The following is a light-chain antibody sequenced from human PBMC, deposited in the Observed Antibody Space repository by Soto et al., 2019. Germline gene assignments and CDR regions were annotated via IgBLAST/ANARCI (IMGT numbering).Light chain of an antibody. CDR3: SSHTSGSTRV. V-gene: IGLV2-14*01. J-gene: IGLJ7*01. CDR1: FSDVGGYDY. CDR2: EVT. Sequence: QSALTQPASVSGSPGQSIAISCSGTFSDVGGYDYVSWYQQHPDKAPKLMIYEVTKRPSGVSNRFSGSNSGNTASLTISGLQPEDEADYYCSSHTSGSTRVFGSGTQLTVL.